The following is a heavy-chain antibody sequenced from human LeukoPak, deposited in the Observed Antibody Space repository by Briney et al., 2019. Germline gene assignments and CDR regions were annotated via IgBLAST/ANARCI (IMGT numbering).Heavy chain of an antibody. CDR3: AREYSASEH. V-gene: IGHV1-2*02. CDR2: IDPYTGNT. J-gene: IGHJ4*02. CDR1: GYTFVGYY. Sequence: ASVKVSCKASGYTFVGYYLHWVRQAPGQGLEWMAWIDPYTGNTHYAQKFQGRITVTRDTTVSTTYMELSWLTSDDTARYYCAREYSASEHWGQGTLVTVSS. D-gene: IGHD5-12*01.